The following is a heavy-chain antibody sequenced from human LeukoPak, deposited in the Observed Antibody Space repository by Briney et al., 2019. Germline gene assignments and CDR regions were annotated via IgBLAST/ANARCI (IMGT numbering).Heavy chain of an antibody. CDR1: GFTFSDYY. CDR3: AKTWSIDEEYFDY. CDR2: ISSSGSTI. V-gene: IGHV3-11*01. Sequence: GGSLRLSCAASGFTFSDYYMSWIRQAPGKGLEWVSYISSSGSTIYYADSVKGRFTISRDNAKNSLYLQMNSLRVEDMALYYCAKTWSIDEEYFDYWGQGTLVTVSS. J-gene: IGHJ4*02.